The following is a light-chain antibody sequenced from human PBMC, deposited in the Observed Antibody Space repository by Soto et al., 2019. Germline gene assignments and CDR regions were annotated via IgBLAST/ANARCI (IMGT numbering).Light chain of an antibody. CDR1: QDINHW. J-gene: IGKJ4*01. Sequence: DIQMTQSPSSVSASVGDRVTISCRASQDINHWLAWYQQKPGKGPKLLIYSASTLQSGVPSRFSGNGSGTDFTLTISSLQPEDFATYYCQQADGFPLTFGGGTKVEIK. V-gene: IGKV1-12*01. CDR3: QQADGFPLT. CDR2: SAS.